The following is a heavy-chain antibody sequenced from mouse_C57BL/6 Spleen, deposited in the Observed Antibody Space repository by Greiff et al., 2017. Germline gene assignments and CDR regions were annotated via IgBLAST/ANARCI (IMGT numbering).Heavy chain of an antibody. V-gene: IGHV14-1*01. Sequence: EVQLQQSGAELVRPGASVKLSCTASGFNIKDYYMHWVKQRPEQGLEWIGRMDPEDGDTEYAPKFQGKATMTADTSSNTDYLQLSSLTSEDTAVYYCTLTGTGFAYWGQGTLVTVSA. CDR3: TLTGTGFAY. D-gene: IGHD4-1*01. CDR1: GFNIKDYY. CDR2: MDPEDGDT. J-gene: IGHJ3*01.